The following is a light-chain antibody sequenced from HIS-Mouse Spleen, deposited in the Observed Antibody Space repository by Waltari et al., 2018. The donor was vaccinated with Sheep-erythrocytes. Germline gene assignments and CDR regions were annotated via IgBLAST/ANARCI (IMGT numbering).Light chain of an antibody. Sequence: QSALTQPASVSGSPGQSITISCTGTSSDVGRSNLVSWYQQHPGKAPKPMIYEARKRPSGVSNRFSGSKSGNTASLTISGLQAEDEADYYCCSYAGSSTPWVFGGGTKLTVL. CDR2: EAR. CDR1: SSDVGRSNL. CDR3: CSYAGSSTPWV. J-gene: IGLJ3*02. V-gene: IGLV2-23*01.